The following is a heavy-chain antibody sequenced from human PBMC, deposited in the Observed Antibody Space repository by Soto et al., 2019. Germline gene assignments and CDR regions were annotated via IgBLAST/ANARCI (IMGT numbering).Heavy chain of an antibody. J-gene: IGHJ6*02. Sequence: PSETLSLTCSVSGGSIGSYYWSWLRQPPGKGLEWIGYIYYSGSTNYNPSLKSRVTISVDTSKNQFSLKLSSVTAADTAVYYCVRQGIGALHGLVDVWGQGTTVTVSS. CDR1: GGSIGSYY. CDR2: IYYSGST. D-gene: IGHD1-26*01. CDR3: VRQGIGALHGLVDV. V-gene: IGHV4-59*08.